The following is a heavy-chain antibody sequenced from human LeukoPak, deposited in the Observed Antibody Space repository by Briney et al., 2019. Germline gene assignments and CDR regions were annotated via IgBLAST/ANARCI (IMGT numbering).Heavy chain of an antibody. CDR3: ARAPPPDCSSTSCYSGLDY. Sequence: SETLSLTCTVSGYSISSGYYWGWIRQPPGKGLEWIGSIYHSGSTYYNPSLKSRVTISVDTSKNQFSLKLSSVTAADTAVYYCARAPPPDCSSTSCYSGLDYWGQGTLVTVSS. CDR2: IYHSGST. V-gene: IGHV4-38-2*02. D-gene: IGHD2-2*01. J-gene: IGHJ4*02. CDR1: GYSISSGYY.